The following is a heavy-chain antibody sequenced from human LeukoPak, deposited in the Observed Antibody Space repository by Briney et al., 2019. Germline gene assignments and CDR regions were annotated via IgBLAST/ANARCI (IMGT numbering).Heavy chain of an antibody. CDR2: INHSGST. CDR3: ARGRAYYDSSGYCNLFDY. Sequence: SETLPLTCAVYGGSFSGYYWSWIRQPPGKGLEWIGEINHSGSTNYNPSLKSRVTISVDTSKNQFSLKLSSVTAADTAVYYCARGRAYYDSSGYCNLFDYWGQGTLVTVSS. D-gene: IGHD3-22*01. V-gene: IGHV4-34*01. J-gene: IGHJ4*02. CDR1: GGSFSGYY.